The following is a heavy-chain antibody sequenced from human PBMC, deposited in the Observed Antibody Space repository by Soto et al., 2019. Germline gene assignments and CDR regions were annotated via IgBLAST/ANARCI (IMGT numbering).Heavy chain of an antibody. V-gene: IGHV1-3*01. CDR2: INAGNGNT. Sequence: GASVKVSCKASGYTFTSYAMRWVRQAPGQRLEWMGWINAGNGNTKYSQEFQGRVTITRDTSASTAYMELNSLRSEDTAVYYCARSSSYYFIDDYWGQGTLVTVSS. J-gene: IGHJ4*02. CDR1: GYTFTSYA. CDR3: ARSSSYYFIDDY. D-gene: IGHD3-22*01.